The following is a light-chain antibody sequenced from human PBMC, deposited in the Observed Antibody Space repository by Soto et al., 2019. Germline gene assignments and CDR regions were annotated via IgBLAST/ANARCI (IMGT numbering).Light chain of an antibody. CDR3: QQRSNWSYT. Sequence: EIVLTQSPATLSLSPGERATLSCRASQSVSSYLAWSQQKPCQAPRLLIYDASNRATGIPARFSGSGSGTDFTLTISSLEPEDFAVYYCQQRSNWSYTFGQGTKLEIK. V-gene: IGKV3-11*01. J-gene: IGKJ2*01. CDR1: QSVSSY. CDR2: DAS.